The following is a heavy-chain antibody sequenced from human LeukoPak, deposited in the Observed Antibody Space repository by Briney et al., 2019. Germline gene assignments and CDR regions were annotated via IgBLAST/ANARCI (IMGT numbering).Heavy chain of an antibody. J-gene: IGHJ2*01. V-gene: IGHV3-74*01. Sequence: GGSLRLSCAASGFTFSSYWMHWVRQAPGKGLVWVSRIYSDGSSTTYADSVKGRFTISRDNAKNTLYLQMNSLRAEDTAVYYRTRDGGPTVTADWYFDLWGRSTLVTVSS. CDR3: TRDGGPTVTADWYFDL. CDR1: GFTFSSYW. CDR2: IYSDGSST. D-gene: IGHD4-17*01.